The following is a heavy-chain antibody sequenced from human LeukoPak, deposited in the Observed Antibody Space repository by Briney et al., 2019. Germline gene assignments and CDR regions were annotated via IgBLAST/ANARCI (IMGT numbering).Heavy chain of an antibody. CDR1: GYTFSIYG. D-gene: IGHD3-10*01. Sequence: ASVKVSCKASGYTFSIYGINWVRQAPGQGLEWMGWISAYNGNTNYAQKVQGRVTMTTDTSTSTAYMELRSLRSDDTAVYYCAREFGESTRTYFDYWGQGTLVTVSS. CDR2: ISAYNGNT. CDR3: AREFGESTRTYFDY. V-gene: IGHV1-18*01. J-gene: IGHJ4*02.